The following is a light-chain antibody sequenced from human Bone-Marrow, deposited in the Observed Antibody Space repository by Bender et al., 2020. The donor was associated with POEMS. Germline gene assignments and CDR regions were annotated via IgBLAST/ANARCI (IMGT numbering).Light chain of an antibody. CDR2: TNN. V-gene: IGLV1-44*01. CDR1: GSNIGGYP. Sequence: QSVLTQPPSVSGTPGQRVTISCSGSGSNIGGYPVNWYQQLPGTAPRLLIYTNNERPSGIPERFSGSNSGNTATLTISRVEAGDEADYYCQVWDGSSDHVVFGGGTKLTVL. J-gene: IGLJ2*01. CDR3: QVWDGSSDHVV.